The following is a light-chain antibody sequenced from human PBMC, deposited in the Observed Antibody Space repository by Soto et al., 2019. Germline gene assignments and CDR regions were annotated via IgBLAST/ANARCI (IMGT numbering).Light chain of an antibody. V-gene: IGKV3-11*01. CDR3: QQRSNWPPNT. CDR1: QSVSSY. CDR2: GAS. J-gene: IGKJ5*01. Sequence: EIVLTQSPATLSLSPGERATLSCRASQSVSSYLAWYQQKPGQAPRLLIYGASTRATGIPARFSGSGSGTDFTLTISSLEPEDFAVYYCQQRSNWPPNTFGQGTRLEIK.